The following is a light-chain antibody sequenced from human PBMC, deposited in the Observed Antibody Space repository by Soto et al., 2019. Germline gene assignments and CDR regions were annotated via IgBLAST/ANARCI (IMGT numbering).Light chain of an antibody. CDR3: QQYNNWPPLT. J-gene: IGKJ4*01. Sequence: ERIMTQSPATLSVSPGESATLSCRASQSVSSNLARYQQKPGQAPRLLIYGVSTRATGIPARFSGSGSETKFTLTISSLQSEDFAVYYCQQYNNWPPLTFGGGTKVDIK. CDR1: QSVSSN. CDR2: GVS. V-gene: IGKV3-15*01.